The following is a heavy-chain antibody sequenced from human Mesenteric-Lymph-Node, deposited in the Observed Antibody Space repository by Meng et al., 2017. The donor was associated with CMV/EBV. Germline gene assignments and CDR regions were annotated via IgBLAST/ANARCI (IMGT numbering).Heavy chain of an antibody. D-gene: IGHD3-10*01. CDR2: IYHRGIT. CDR1: ISSRNW. J-gene: IGHJ5*01. Sequence: ISSRNWWRWVRQTPGKGLEWIAEIYHRGITNYNPSLKSRVTISIDISKNQFSLRLTSVTAADTAVYYCARDGRGYFGAGSFSWFDSWGQGTLVTVSS. CDR3: ARDGRGYFGAGSFSWFDS. V-gene: IGHV4-4*02.